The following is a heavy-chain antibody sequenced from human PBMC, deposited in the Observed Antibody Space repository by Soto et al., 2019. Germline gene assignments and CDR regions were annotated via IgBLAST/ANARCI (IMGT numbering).Heavy chain of an antibody. V-gene: IGHV6-1*01. Sequence: PSQTLSPTCAISGDSVSSNSAAWNWIRQSPSRGLEWLGRTYYRSKWYNDYAVSVKSRITINPDTSKNQFSLQLNSVTPEDTAVYYCAREDYYGSGSSFDAFDIWGQGTMVTVSS. CDR3: AREDYYGSGSSFDAFDI. CDR2: TYYRSKWYN. J-gene: IGHJ3*02. D-gene: IGHD3-10*01. CDR1: GDSVSSNSAA.